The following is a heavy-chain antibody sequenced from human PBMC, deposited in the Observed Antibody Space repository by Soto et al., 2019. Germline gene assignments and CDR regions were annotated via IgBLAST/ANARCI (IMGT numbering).Heavy chain of an antibody. CDR3: ARDPGFLEWFQRAYFNYYYYGMDV. J-gene: IGHJ6*02. CDR1: GFTFSSYW. Sequence: GGSLRLSCAASGFTFSSYWMHWVRQAPGKGLVWVSRINSDGSSTSYADSVKGRFTISRDNAKNTLYLQMNSLRAEDTAVYYCARDPGFLEWFQRAYFNYYYYGMDVWGQGTTVTVSS. V-gene: IGHV3-74*01. CDR2: INSDGSST. D-gene: IGHD3-3*01.